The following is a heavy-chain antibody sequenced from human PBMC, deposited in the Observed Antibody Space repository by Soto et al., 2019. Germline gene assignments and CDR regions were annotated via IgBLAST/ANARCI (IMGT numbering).Heavy chain of an antibody. D-gene: IGHD1-26*01. CDR2: ISSSGQTV. Sequence: EMQLVESGGGLVQPGGSLRLSCVASGFSFSSFEMNWVRQAHGKGLEWVSSISSSGQTVKYADAVKGRFIVSRDNSKKSVLLQMKSLTADDTAGYFCARLKWEPLGRAGLDVWGQGARVIVTS. CDR3: ARLKWEPLGRAGLDV. J-gene: IGHJ6*02. CDR1: GFSFSSFE. V-gene: IGHV3-48*03.